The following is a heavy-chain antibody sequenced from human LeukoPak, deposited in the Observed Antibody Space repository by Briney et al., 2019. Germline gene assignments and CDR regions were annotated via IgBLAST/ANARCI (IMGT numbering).Heavy chain of an antibody. Sequence: PSETLSLTCAVSGDSISSSNWWSWVRQPPGKGLEWIGEIYHSGSTNFNPSLKSRVTISVDKSKNQFSLKLSSVTAADTAVYYCARRQANWLRGRSGYAFDIWGQGTMVTVSS. V-gene: IGHV4-4*02. CDR3: ARRQANWLRGRSGYAFDI. D-gene: IGHD3-9*01. CDR2: IYHSGST. CDR1: GDSISSSNW. J-gene: IGHJ3*02.